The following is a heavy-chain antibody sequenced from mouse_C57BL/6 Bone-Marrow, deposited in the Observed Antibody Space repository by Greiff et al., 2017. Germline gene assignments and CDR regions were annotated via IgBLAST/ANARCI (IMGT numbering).Heavy chain of an antibody. CDR2: IDPANGDT. D-gene: IGHD1-1*01. CDR1: GFNIKDDY. Sequence: EVQLLQPGAELVRPGASVKLSCTASGFNIKDDYMHWVKQRPEQGLEWIGWIDPANGDTDYAPKFQGKATLTVDTSSNPAYLQLSSLTSEDAAVYYCTILRPYYAMDYWGQGTSVTVSS. J-gene: IGHJ4*01. CDR3: TILRPYYAMDY. V-gene: IGHV14-4*01.